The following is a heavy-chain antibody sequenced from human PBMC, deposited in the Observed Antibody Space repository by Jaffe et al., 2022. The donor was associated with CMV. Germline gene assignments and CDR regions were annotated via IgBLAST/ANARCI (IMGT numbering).Heavy chain of an antibody. CDR3: AKDMGYCNGVSCFGSVDS. CDR2: ISWNSGTI. CDR1: GFTFDDYA. J-gene: IGHJ4*02. D-gene: IGHD2-15*01. Sequence: EVQLVESGGGLVQPGRSLRLSCAASGFTFDDYAMHWVRQTPGKGLEWVSSISWNSGTIGYADSVKGRFTISRDNAKNSLYLQMNSLRVEDTALYYCAKDMGYCNGVSCFGSVDSWGQGTLVTVSS. V-gene: IGHV3-9*01.